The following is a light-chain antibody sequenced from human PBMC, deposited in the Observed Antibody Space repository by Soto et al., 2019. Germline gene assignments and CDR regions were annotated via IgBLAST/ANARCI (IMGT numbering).Light chain of an antibody. J-gene: IGLJ1*01. Sequence: QSVLTQPASVSGSPGQSITISCTGTSSDVGGYKYVSWYQQHPGKAPKLMIYEVSNRPSGVSNRFSGSKSGNTASLTISGLQAEDEADYYCNSYTSSFTRVFGTGTKLTVL. CDR2: EVS. V-gene: IGLV2-14*01. CDR1: SSDVGGYKY. CDR3: NSYTSSFTRV.